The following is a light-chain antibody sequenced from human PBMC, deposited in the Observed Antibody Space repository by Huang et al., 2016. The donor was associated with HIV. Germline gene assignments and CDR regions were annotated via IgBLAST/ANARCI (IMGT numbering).Light chain of an antibody. CDR3: QQYYSLFT. CDR1: QSVLYSSNNKNY. V-gene: IGKV4-1*01. Sequence: DIVMTKSPDSLAVFLGERATINCKSSQSVLYSSNNKNYLSWYQQKPGQPPKLLIYGASTRESGVPDRFSGSGSGTDFTLTISSLQAEDVAVYYCQQYYSLFTFGPGTKVDIK. CDR2: GAS. J-gene: IGKJ3*01.